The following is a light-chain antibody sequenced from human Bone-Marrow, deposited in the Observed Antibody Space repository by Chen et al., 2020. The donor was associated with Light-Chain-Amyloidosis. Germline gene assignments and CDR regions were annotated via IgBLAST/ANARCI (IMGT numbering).Light chain of an antibody. Sequence: NFMLTQPHSVSESPGKTVIISCTRSSGSIATNYVQWYQQRPGSSPTTVIYEDDQRPSGVPNRCSGSIDRAANSASLTISGLKTEDEADYYCQSYQGSSQGVFGGGTKLTVL. CDR1: SGSIATNY. CDR2: EDD. V-gene: IGLV6-57*01. CDR3: QSYQGSSQGV. J-gene: IGLJ3*02.